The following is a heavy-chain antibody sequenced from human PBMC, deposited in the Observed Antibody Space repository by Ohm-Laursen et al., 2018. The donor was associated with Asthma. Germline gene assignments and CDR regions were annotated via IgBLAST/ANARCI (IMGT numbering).Heavy chain of an antibody. CDR2: IEYSGRT. CDR3: ARDEVYYGLGS. V-gene: IGHV4-59*01. J-gene: IGHJ5*02. D-gene: IGHD3-10*01. Sequence: SQTLSLTCTVSGDSISNFYWSLIRQPPGKGLEWIGYIEYSGRTEYNPSFKTRVTISVDTSKKQISLNLRSVTAADTAVYYCARDEVYYGLGSWGQGTLVTVSS. CDR1: GDSISNFY.